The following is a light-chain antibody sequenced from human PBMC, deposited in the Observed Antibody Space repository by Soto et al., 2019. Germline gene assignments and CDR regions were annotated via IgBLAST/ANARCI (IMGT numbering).Light chain of an antibody. CDR3: QQSYSTPPFT. J-gene: IGKJ2*01. CDR2: AAS. V-gene: IGKV1-39*01. CDR1: QNVNNY. Sequence: DVQMTQSPSSLSASVGDRVTISCRASQNVNNYLKWYQQKPGKAPKLLIYAASRLQGGVPPRFSGSGSGTDFTLTISSLQPEDFATYYCQQSYSTPPFTFGQGTNLEI.